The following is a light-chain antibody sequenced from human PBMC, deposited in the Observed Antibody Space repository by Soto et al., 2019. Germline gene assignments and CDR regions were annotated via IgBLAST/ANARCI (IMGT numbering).Light chain of an antibody. V-gene: IGKV3-20*01. CDR1: QSVSSSY. CDR2: GAS. CDR3: QQYGSSPWT. J-gene: IGKJ1*01. Sequence: EIVLTQSPGTLSLSPGERATLSCSASQSVSSSYLAWYQQKPGQAPRLLIYGASSRATGNPDRFSGSGSGTDFTLTISRLEPEDFAVYYCQQYGSSPWTFGQGTKVEIQ.